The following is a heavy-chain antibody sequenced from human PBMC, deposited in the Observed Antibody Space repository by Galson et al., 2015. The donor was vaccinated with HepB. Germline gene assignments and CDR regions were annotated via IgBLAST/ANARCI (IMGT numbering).Heavy chain of an antibody. CDR1: GFSFSNYA. Sequence: SLRLSCAASGFSFSNYAMTWVRQPPGKGLQWVATISGRGVTTFDADSVKGQFTISRDNSKNTLYLEMNNLRADDTAVYFCAKSKDSVWSYNAFDIWGQGTMVTVSS. V-gene: IGHV3-23*01. CDR3: AKSKDSVWSYNAFDI. J-gene: IGHJ3*02. D-gene: IGHD6-19*01. CDR2: ISGRGVTT.